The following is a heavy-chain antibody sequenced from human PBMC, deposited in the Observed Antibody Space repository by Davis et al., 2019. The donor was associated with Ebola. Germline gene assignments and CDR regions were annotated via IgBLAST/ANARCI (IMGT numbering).Heavy chain of an antibody. D-gene: IGHD3-16*01. CDR1: GFTFSSYA. CDR3: AKEGFGLLDSDY. Sequence: GESLKISCAASGFTFSSYAMSWVRQAPGKGLEWVSAISGSGGSTYYADSVKGRFTISRDNSKNTLYLQMNSLRAEDTAGYYCAKEGFGLLDSDYWGQGTLVTVSS. V-gene: IGHV3-23*01. CDR2: ISGSGGST. J-gene: IGHJ4*02.